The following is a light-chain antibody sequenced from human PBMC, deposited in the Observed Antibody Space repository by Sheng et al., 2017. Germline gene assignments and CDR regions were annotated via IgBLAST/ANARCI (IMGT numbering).Light chain of an antibody. CDR1: HGLSRY. V-gene: IGKV1-12*01. J-gene: IGKJ4*01. CDR3: QQANSFPLS. Sequence: DIHLTQSPSSVSASIGDRITISCRASHGLSRYLGWYQQKPGKAPKLLMYYASTLQSGVPSRFSGRGSGTDFTLTISGLQPDDFATYYCQQANSFPLSFGGGTRVEMK. CDR2: YAS.